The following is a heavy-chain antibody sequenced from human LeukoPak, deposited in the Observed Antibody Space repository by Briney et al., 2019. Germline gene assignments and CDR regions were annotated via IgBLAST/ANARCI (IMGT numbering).Heavy chain of an antibody. CDR2: IESKTDGGTT. V-gene: IGHV3-15*04. CDR1: GFTFSDAW. J-gene: IGHJ5*02. D-gene: IGHD6-19*01. Sequence: GGSLRLSCAASGFTFSDAWMSWVRQTPGKGLEWVGRIESKTDGGTTDYGAPVKGRFTISRDDSTNTLYLQMNSLRAEDTAVYYCAREMLAAVAAQSWGQGTLVTVSS. CDR3: AREMLAAVAAQS.